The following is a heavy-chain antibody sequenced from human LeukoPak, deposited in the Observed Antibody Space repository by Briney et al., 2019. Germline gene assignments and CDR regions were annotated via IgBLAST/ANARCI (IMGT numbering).Heavy chain of an antibody. CDR2: INWNGGST. CDR3: AKDIKRRGVTLGIDY. CDR1: GFTFDDYG. J-gene: IGHJ4*02. D-gene: IGHD3-10*01. Sequence: GGSLRLSCAASGFTFDDYGMSWVRQAPGKGLEWVSGINWNGGSTGYADSVKGRFTISRDNAKNSLYLQMNSLRAEDTALYYCAKDIKRRGVTLGIDYWGQGTLVTVSS. V-gene: IGHV3-20*04.